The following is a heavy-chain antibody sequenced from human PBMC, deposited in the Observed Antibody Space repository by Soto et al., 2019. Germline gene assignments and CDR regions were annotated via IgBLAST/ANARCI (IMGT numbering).Heavy chain of an antibody. CDR2: IYYSGST. Sequence: PSETLSLTCTVSGGSISSYYWSWIRQPPGKGLEWIGYIYYSGSTNYNPSVKSRVTISLDTSKSQFSLILRSVTAADTAVYYCSILGDYYQAFDYRGHGTLVTVST. J-gene: IGHJ4*01. V-gene: IGHV4-59*08. CDR3: SILGDYYQAFDY. CDR1: GGSISSYY. D-gene: IGHD3-22*01.